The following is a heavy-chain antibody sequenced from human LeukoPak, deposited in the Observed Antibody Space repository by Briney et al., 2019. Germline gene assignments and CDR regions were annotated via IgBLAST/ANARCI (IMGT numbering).Heavy chain of an antibody. CDR2: INPNSGGT. CDR3: ARDGALGSSNWFDP. J-gene: IGHJ5*02. Sequence: ASVNVSCKASGYTFTGYYMHWVRQAPGQGLEGMGWINPNSGGTNYAQKFQGRVTMTRDTSISTAYMELSRLRSDDTAVYYCARDGALGSSNWFDPWGQGTLVTVSS. CDR1: GYTFTGYY. V-gene: IGHV1-2*02. D-gene: IGHD1-26*01.